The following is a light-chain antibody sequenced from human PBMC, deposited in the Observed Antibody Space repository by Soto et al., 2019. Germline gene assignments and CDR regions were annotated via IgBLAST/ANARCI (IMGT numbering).Light chain of an antibody. Sequence: DIQMTPSPSSLSASVGDRVTITCQASQDISNYLNWYQQKPGKAPKLLIYDASNLETGVPSRFSGSGSGTDFTFTISSPQPEDIATYYCQQYDNFLTFGGGTKVEIK. CDR3: QQYDNFLT. CDR1: QDISNY. V-gene: IGKV1-33*01. CDR2: DAS. J-gene: IGKJ4*01.